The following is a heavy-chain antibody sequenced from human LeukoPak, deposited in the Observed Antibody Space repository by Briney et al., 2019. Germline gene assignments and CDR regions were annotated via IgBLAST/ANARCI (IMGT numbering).Heavy chain of an antibody. V-gene: IGHV3-74*01. Sequence: GGSLRLSCAASGFTFSSYWMHWVRQAPGKGLVWVSRINGDGSSTNYADSVKGRFTISRDTAQNTLYLQMNRLRAEDTAVYYCARADIRGYRSFYHYYGMDVWGQGTTVTVSS. J-gene: IGHJ6*02. D-gene: IGHD3-22*01. CDR3: ARADIRGYRSFYHYYGMDV. CDR2: INGDGSST. CDR1: GFTFSSYW.